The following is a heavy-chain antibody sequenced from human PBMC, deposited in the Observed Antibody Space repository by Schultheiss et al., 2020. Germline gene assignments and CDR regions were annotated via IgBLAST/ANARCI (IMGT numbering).Heavy chain of an antibody. CDR3: ARNQYYYYGMDV. J-gene: IGHJ6*02. CDR1: GGSISSYY. CDR2: IYYSGST. Sequence: SETLSLTCTVSGGSISSYYWSWIRQPPGKGLEWIGYIYYSGSTYYNPSLKSRVTISVDTSKNQFSLKLSSVTAADTAVYYCARNQYYYYGMDVWGQGTTVTVSS. V-gene: IGHV4-59*08.